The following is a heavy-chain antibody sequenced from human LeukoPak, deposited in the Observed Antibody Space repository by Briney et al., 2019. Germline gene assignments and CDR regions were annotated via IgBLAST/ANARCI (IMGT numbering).Heavy chain of an antibody. D-gene: IGHD3-10*01. CDR2: ISYDGSNK. V-gene: IGHV3-30*03. J-gene: IGHJ4*02. Sequence: GGSLRLSCAASGFTFSSYGMHWVRQAPGKGLEWVAVISYDGSNKYYADSVKGRFTISRDNAKNSLYLQMNSLRAEDTAVYYCTTGGQIREADYWGQGTLVTVSS. CDR3: TTGGQIREADY. CDR1: GFTFSSYG.